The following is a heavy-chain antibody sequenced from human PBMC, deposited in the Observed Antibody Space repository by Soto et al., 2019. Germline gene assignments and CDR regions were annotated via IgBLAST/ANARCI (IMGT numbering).Heavy chain of an antibody. J-gene: IGHJ5*02. D-gene: IGHD3-10*01. Sequence: QITLKESGPTLVKPTQTLTLTCTLSGFSLSTSGVGVGWIRQPPGKALEWLALIFWDDDTRYSPSLGTRLTITTDTTKNHVVLTTTNMDPVDTATYYGADRDHFSGSSNPFDAWGQGTVVTVSS. V-gene: IGHV2-5*02. CDR1: GFSLSTSGVG. CDR3: ADRDHFSGSSNPFDA. CDR2: IFWDDDT.